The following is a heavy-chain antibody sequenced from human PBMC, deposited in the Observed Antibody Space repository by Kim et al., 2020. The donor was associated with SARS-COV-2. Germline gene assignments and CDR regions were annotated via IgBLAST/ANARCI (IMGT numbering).Heavy chain of an antibody. D-gene: IGHD6-13*01. J-gene: IGHJ4*02. V-gene: IGHV4-39*01. CDR1: GGSISSSSYY. CDR3: ASPGKGSWYFGFDY. CDR2: IYYSGST. Sequence: SETLSLTCTVSGGSISSSSYYWGWIRQPPGKGLEWIGSIYYSGSTYYNPSLKSRVTISVDTSKNQFSLKLSSVTAADTAVYYCASPGKGSWYFGFDYWGQGTLVTVSS.